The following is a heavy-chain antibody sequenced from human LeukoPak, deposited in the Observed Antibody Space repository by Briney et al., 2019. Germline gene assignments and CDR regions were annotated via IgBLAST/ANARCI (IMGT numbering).Heavy chain of an antibody. CDR2: ISGSGGST. J-gene: IGHJ6*02. CDR3: AKSHYYDSSGYSPSQGMDV. D-gene: IGHD3-22*01. Sequence: GGSLRLSCAASGFTLSSYAMNWVRQTPGKGLEWVSGISGSGGSTYYADSVKGRFTISRDNSKNTLYLQMNSLRVEDTALYYCAKSHYYDSSGYSPSQGMDVWGQGTTVTVSS. CDR1: GFTLSSYA. V-gene: IGHV3-23*01.